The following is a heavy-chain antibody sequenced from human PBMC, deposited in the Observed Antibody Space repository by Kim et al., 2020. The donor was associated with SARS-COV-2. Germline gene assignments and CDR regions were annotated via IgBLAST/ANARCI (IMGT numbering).Heavy chain of an antibody. J-gene: IGHJ4*02. V-gene: IGHV3-7*01. Sequence: EKAYVEPVKGRYTLSRHNARTSLYLQMNSLRAEDTAVYYCARGLWSFDYWGQGTLVTVSS. D-gene: IGHD2-21*01. CDR2: EK. CDR3: ARGLWSFDY.